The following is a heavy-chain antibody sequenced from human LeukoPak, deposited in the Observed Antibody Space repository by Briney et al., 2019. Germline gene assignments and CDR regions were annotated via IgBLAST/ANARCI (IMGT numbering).Heavy chain of an antibody. D-gene: IGHD6-25*01. CDR2: IGTSSTTI. V-gene: IGHV3-48*01. Sequence: GSLRLSCAASGFTFSSYTMNWVRQPPGKGLEWVSNIGTSSTTIYYADSVKGRFTISRDNAKNSLYLQMNSLRADDTTVYYCARFAAGGSYYYYMDVWGKGTTVTVSS. CDR3: ARFAAGGSYYYYMDV. CDR1: GFTFSSYT. J-gene: IGHJ6*03.